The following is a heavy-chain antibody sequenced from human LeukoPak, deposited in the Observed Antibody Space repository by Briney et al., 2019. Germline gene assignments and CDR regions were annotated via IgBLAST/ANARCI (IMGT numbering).Heavy chain of an antibody. CDR2: IIPMSTTA. Sequence: SVKVSCKVSGGIYRITAITWVRQAPGQGLEWMGGIIPMSTTANYAQKFQGRVTITRDDSTSTAYMEVSSLRSEDTALYYCATYGGNTAEYLQHWGQGTLVTVSS. V-gene: IGHV1-69*05. D-gene: IGHD4-23*01. CDR1: GGIYRITA. CDR3: ATYGGNTAEYLQH. J-gene: IGHJ1*01.